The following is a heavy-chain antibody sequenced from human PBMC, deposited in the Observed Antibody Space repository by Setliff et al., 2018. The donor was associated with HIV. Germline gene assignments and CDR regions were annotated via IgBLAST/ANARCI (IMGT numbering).Heavy chain of an antibody. CDR1: GGSIRSSTYY. CDR3: ARRDTAMVGFDY. D-gene: IGHD5-18*01. V-gene: IGHV4-39*07. CDR2: LHYSGST. J-gene: IGHJ4*02. Sequence: SETLSLTCTVSGGSIRSSTYYWGWIRQSPGKGLEWIGSLHYSGSTYYNSSLKSRVTISLDTSKNQFSLKLNSVTAADTAVYYCARRDTAMVGFDYWGQGTLVTVSS.